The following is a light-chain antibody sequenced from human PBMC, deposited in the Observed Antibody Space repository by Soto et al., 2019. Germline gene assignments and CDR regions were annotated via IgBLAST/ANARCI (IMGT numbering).Light chain of an antibody. J-gene: IGLJ2*01. CDR3: SSYTSSSTLV. CDR1: TSDVGGYDY. CDR2: EVI. V-gene: IGLV2-14*01. Sequence: QSVLTQPASVSGSPGQSITISCTGTTSDVGGYDYVSWYQQHPGKAPKLMIYEVINRPSGVSNRFSGSKSGNTASLTISGLQAEDEADYYCSSYTSSSTLVFGGGTKLTVL.